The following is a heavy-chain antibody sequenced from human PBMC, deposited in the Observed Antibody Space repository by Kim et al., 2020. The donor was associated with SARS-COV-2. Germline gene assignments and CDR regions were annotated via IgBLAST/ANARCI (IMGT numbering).Heavy chain of an antibody. Sequence: ASVKVSCKASGYTFTSYAMHWVRQAPGQRLEWMGWINAGNGNTKYSQKFQGRVTITRDTSASTAYMELSSLRSEDTAVYYCARGLILTGYYPGNYYYYYGMDVWGQGTTVTVSS. CDR2: INAGNGNT. CDR1: GYTFTSYA. V-gene: IGHV1-3*01. D-gene: IGHD3-9*01. CDR3: ARGLILTGYYPGNYYYYYGMDV. J-gene: IGHJ6*02.